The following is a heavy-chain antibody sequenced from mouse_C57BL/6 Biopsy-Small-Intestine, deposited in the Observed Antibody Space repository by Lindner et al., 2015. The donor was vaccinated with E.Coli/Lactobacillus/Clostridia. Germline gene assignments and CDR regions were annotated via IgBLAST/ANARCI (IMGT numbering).Heavy chain of an antibody. Sequence: EVQLQESGAELVRPGASVKLSCTPSGFNIKDDHMHWVKQRPEQGLEWIGWIDPENGDTEYASKFQGKATITADTSSNTAYLQLSSLTSEDTAVYYCTLGDREGYYYAMDYWGQGTSVTVSS. D-gene: IGHD2-14*01. CDR2: IDPENGDT. J-gene: IGHJ4*01. V-gene: IGHV14-4*01. CDR3: TLGDREGYYYAMDY. CDR1: GFNIKDDH.